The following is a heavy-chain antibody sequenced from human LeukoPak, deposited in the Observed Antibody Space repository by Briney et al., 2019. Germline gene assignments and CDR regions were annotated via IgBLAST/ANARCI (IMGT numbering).Heavy chain of an antibody. CDR2: IYHSGTT. J-gene: IGHJ5*02. D-gene: IGHD3-10*01. V-gene: IGHV4-4*02. CDR1: GGSISSSNW. CDR3: AREITWKWFDP. Sequence: SSGTLSLTCAVSGGSISSSNWWSWVRQPPGKGLEWIGEIYHSGTTNYNPSLKSRVTISVDKSKNHFSLKLTSVTAADTAVYYCAREITWKWFDPWGQGILVTVSS.